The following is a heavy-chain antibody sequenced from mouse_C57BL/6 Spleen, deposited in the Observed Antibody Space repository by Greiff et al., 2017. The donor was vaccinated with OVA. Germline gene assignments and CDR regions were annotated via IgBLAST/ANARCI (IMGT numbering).Heavy chain of an antibody. D-gene: IGHD2-2*01. CDR3: TRVEVTTGY. CDR2: IDPETGGT. Sequence: QVQLQQSGAELVRPGASVTLSCKASGYTFTDYEMHWVKLTPVHGLEWIGAIDPETGGTAYNQKFKGKAILTADKSSSTAYMELRSLTSEDSAVYYCTRVEVTTGYWGQGTTLTVSS. CDR1: GYTFTDYE. V-gene: IGHV1-15*01. J-gene: IGHJ2*01.